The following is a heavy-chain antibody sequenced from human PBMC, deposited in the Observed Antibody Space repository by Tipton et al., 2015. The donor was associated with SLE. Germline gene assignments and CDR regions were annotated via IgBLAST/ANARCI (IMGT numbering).Heavy chain of an antibody. D-gene: IGHD2-15*01. CDR1: GDSISNVGYY. CDR3: ARLVVLAAEGLYSFDY. V-gene: IGHV4-61*08. CDR2: ISWIGST. J-gene: IGHJ4*01. Sequence: TLSLTCTVSGDSISNVGYYWSWIRQHPGKGLEWIGYISWIGSTNYNPSLKSRVTMSVDTSMNQFSLELSSVTAADTAVYYCARLVVLAAEGLYSFDYWGHGTLVTVSS.